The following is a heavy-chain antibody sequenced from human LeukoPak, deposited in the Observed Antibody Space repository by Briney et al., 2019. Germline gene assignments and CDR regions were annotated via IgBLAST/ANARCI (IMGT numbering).Heavy chain of an antibody. V-gene: IGHV3-23*01. CDR1: GFTFSSYA. CDR2: ISGSGGST. J-gene: IGHJ4*02. D-gene: IGHD3-22*01. CDR3: VKDKEYYYDSSGYPVD. Sequence: GGSLRLSCAASGFTFSSYAMSWVRQAPGKGLEWVSAISGSGGSTYYADSVKGRFTISRDISKNMLYLQMNSLRAEDTAVYFCVKDKEYYYDSSGYPVDWGQGTLVTVSS.